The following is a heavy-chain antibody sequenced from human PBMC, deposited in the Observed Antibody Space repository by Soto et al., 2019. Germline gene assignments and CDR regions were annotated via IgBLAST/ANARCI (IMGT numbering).Heavy chain of an antibody. CDR1: GGSINSGVHS. J-gene: IGHJ5*02. V-gene: IGHV4-30-2*01. Sequence: QLQLQESGSGLVKPSQALSLTCTVSGGSINSGVHSWNWIRQPPGEGLEWIGYIYQSGTTYYNPSLNGRVTISLDGSTNQVSLSLRSVTAADTAVYYCARGGVPVAIGGFDLWGQGTLVTVSS. D-gene: IGHD2-2*01. CDR3: ARGGVPVAIGGFDL. CDR2: IYQSGTT.